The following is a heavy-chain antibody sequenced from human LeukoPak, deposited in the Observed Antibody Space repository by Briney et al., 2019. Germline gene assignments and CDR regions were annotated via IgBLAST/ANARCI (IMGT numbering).Heavy chain of an antibody. CDR2: ISSSSSYI. CDR3: ARRAGAYSHPYDY. J-gene: IGHJ4*02. Sequence: PGGSLRLSCAASGFTFSSYSMNWVRQAPGKGLECVSSISSSSSYIYYADSVKGRFTISRDNAKNSLYLQMNSLRAEDTAVYYCARRAGAYSHPYDYWGQGTLVTVSS. V-gene: IGHV3-21*01. D-gene: IGHD4/OR15-4a*01. CDR1: GFTFSSYS.